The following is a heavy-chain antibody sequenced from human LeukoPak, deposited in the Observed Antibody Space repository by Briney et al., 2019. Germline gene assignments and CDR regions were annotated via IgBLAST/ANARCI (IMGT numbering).Heavy chain of an antibody. Sequence: PGGSLRLSCAASGFNSGNYWMSWVRQAPGQRLEWLANIKQDGIETYYLDSVKGRFTISRDSARNSVYLQMNSLRADETAVYFCARFIASPGPDAFHIWGQGTLVTVSS. V-gene: IGHV3-7*01. CDR1: GFNSGNYW. J-gene: IGHJ3*02. D-gene: IGHD6-13*01. CDR2: IKQDGIET. CDR3: ARFIASPGPDAFHI.